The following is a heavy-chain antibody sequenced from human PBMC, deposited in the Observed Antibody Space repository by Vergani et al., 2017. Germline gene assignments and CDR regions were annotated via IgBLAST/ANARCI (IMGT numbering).Heavy chain of an antibody. D-gene: IGHD4-17*01. CDR2: IYYSGST. J-gene: IGHJ6*03. CDR1: GGSISSYY. CDR3: ARDRTTVTHGFYYYYMDV. V-gene: IGHV4-59*01. Sequence: QVQLQESGPGLVKPSETLSLTCTVSGGSISSYYWSWIRQPPGKGLEWIGYIYYSGSTNYNPSLKSRVTISVDTSKNQFSLKLSSVTAADTAVYYCARDRTTVTHGFYYYYMDVWGK.